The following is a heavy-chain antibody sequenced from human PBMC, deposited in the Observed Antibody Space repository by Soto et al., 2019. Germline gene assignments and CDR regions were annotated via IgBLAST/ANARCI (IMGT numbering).Heavy chain of an antibody. D-gene: IGHD2-21*01. Sequence: PSETLSLSCAVSGGSITTAGYSWGWIRQPPGMGLEWIAYMYHSGLAYYNPSLKSRVTISVDTSKNQFSLNLTSMTAADTAVYYCARVVGGQWFDPRGQGTPVTVSS. J-gene: IGHJ5*02. CDR3: ARVVGGQWFDP. CDR1: GGSITTAGYS. V-gene: IGHV4-30-2*01. CDR2: MYHSGLA.